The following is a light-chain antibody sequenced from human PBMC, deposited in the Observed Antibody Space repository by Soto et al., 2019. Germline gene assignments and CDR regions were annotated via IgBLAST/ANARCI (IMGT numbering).Light chain of an antibody. Sequence: IVLPQSPGPLSLSPGERATLSCRASQSLSSSYLAWYQQKPGQAPRLLIYGASSRATGIPDRFSGSGSGTDFTLTISRLEPEDFAVYHCQQYDTSPLTFGGGTKVDIK. CDR3: QQYDTSPLT. J-gene: IGKJ4*01. CDR2: GAS. V-gene: IGKV3-20*01. CDR1: QSLSSSY.